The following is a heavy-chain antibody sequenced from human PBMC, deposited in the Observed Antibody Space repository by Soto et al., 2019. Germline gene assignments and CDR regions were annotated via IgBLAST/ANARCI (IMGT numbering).Heavy chain of an antibody. CDR1: GGSFSGYY. CDR2: INHRGST. D-gene: IGHD2-2*01. Sequence: QVQLQQWGAGLLKPSETLSLTCVVYGGSFSGYYWSWIRQSPGKGLEWIGGINHRGSTNYNPSLESRVTISVDTSKNQFSLKLPSVTAADTAMYYCARDGFCTSTTGRVGNWFDPWGQGTLVTVSS. CDR3: ARDGFCTSTTGRVGNWFDP. J-gene: IGHJ5*02. V-gene: IGHV4-34*01.